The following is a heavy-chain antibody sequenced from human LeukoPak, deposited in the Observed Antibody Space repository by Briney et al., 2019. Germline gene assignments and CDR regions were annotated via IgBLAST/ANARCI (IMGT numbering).Heavy chain of an antibody. Sequence: ASVKVSCKASGYTFTSYDINWVRQATGQGLEWMGWMNPNSGNTGYAQKFQGRVTMTRNTSISTAYMELSSLRSEDTAVYYCAREEYCSSTSCYHYYYYYMDVWGKGTTVTVSS. CDR2: MNPNSGNT. D-gene: IGHD2-2*01. V-gene: IGHV1-8*01. J-gene: IGHJ6*03. CDR1: GYTFTSYD. CDR3: AREEYCSSTSCYHYYYYYMDV.